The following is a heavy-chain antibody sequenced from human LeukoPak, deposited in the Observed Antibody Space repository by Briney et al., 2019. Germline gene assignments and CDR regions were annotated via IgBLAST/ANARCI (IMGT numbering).Heavy chain of an antibody. Sequence: PGGSRRLSCAASGFTVSSNYMSWVRQAPGKGLEWVSVIYSGGSTYYADSVKGRFTISRDDSKNTLYLQMNSLRAEDTAVYYCARDLRYYDILTGPRGMDVWGQGTTVTVSS. CDR2: IYSGGST. CDR1: GFTVSSNY. CDR3: ARDLRYYDILTGPRGMDV. V-gene: IGHV3-53*01. J-gene: IGHJ6*02. D-gene: IGHD3-9*01.